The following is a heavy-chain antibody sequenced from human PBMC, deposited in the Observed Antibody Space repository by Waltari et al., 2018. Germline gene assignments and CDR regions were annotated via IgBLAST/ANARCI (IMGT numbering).Heavy chain of an antibody. D-gene: IGHD2-2*01. Sequence: EVQLVESGGGLIQPGESLRLSCAASGFSVSSNYMSWVRQVPGKGLEWVSVIYSGGSIDYADSVKGRFSISRDNSKNTLYLQMNSLRDEDSAIYYCARERPVVYYGMDVWGRGTTVTVSS. J-gene: IGHJ6*02. CDR3: ARERPVVYYGMDV. CDR2: IYSGGSI. V-gene: IGHV3-53*01. CDR1: GFSVSSNY.